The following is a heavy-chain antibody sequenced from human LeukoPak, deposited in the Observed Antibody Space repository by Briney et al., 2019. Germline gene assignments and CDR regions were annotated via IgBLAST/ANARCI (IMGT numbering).Heavy chain of an antibody. V-gene: IGHV3-23*01. Sequence: GGSLRLSCAASGFTFSYYGLSWVRQAPGKGLEWVSGFGHNGGITYADSVKGRFTISRDNSKNTLYLQMNSLRAEDTAVYYCARPFEYYYYYGMDVWGQGTTVTVSS. CDR1: GFTFSYYG. J-gene: IGHJ6*02. CDR2: FGHNGGIT. CDR3: ARPFEYYYYYGMDV. D-gene: IGHD3-10*01.